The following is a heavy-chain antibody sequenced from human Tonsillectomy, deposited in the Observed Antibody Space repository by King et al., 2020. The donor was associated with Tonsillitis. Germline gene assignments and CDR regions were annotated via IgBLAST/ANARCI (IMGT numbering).Heavy chain of an antibody. D-gene: IGHD2-21*02. Sequence: QVQLVESGGGLVKPGGSLRLSCAASGFTFSDYYMSWIRQAPGKGLEWVSYISSSSSYTNYADSVKGRFTISRDNAKNSLSLQMNSLRAEDTAVYYCARGCVCDCDSRLGGFDPWGQGTLVTVSS. V-gene: IGHV3-11*06. J-gene: IGHJ5*02. CDR1: GFTFSDYY. CDR2: ISSSSSYT. CDR3: ARGCVCDCDSRLGGFDP.